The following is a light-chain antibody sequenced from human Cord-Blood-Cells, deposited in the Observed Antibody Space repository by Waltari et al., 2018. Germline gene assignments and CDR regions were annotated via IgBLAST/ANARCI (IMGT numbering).Light chain of an antibody. V-gene: IGLV2-14*01. J-gene: IGLJ3*02. CDR1: RSDVGGYNY. CDR3: SSYTSSSTWV. CDR2: DVS. Sequence: QSALTQPASVSGSPGQSITISCTGSRSDVGGYNYVSWYQQHPGKAPKLMIYDVSKRPSGVSKRFSGSKSGNTPSLTISGLQAEDEADYYCSSYTSSSTWVFGGGTKLTVL.